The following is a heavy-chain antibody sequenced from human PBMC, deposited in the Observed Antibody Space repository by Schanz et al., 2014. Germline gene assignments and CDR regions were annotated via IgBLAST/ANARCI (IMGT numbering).Heavy chain of an antibody. J-gene: IGHJ4*02. Sequence: EVHLVESGGGLVQPGGSLRLSCAASGITFSSHSFNWVRQAPGKGLEWISYITYNGGTIYYADSVKGRFTISRDNAKNSLYLEMSSLRAEDTAVYYCAKSLESCPGGRCSRGYFDYWGQGTLVTVSS. CDR3: AKSLESCPGGRCSRGYFDY. CDR1: GITFSSHS. V-gene: IGHV3-48*01. CDR2: ITYNGGTI. D-gene: IGHD2-8*02.